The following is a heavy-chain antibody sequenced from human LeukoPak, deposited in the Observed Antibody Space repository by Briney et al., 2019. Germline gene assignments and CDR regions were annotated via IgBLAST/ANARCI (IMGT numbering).Heavy chain of an antibody. CDR2: IRYDGSNK. D-gene: IGHD5-12*01. J-gene: IGHJ6*03. CDR3: ARGYSGYDFYYSYSMDV. CDR1: GFTFSSYG. Sequence: GGSLRLSCAASGFTFSSYGMHWVRQAPGKGLEWVAFIRYDGSNKYYADSVKGRFTISRDNAKNSLYLQMNSLRAEDTAVYYCARGYSGYDFYYSYSMDVWGKGTTVTVSS. V-gene: IGHV3-30*02.